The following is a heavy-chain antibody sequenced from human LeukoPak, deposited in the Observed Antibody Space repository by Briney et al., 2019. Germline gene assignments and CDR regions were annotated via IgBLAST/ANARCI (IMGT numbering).Heavy chain of an antibody. D-gene: IGHD7-27*01. CDR3: ARGRNWGDFDY. V-gene: IGHV4-59*01. CDR1: GGSISSYY. Sequence: SETLSLTCTVSGGSISSYYWSWIRQPPGKGLEWIGYIYYSGSTNYNPSLKSRVTISVDTSKNQFSLKLSSVTAADTAVYYCARGRNWGDFDYWGQGTLVTVSS. CDR2: IYYSGST. J-gene: IGHJ4*02.